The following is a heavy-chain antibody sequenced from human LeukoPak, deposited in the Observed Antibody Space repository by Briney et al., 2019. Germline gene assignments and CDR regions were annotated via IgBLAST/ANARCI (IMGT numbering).Heavy chain of an antibody. Sequence: PSETLSPTCTVSGGSISSSSYYWGWIRQPPGKGLEWIGSNYYSGSTYYNPSLKSRVTISVDTSKNQFSLKLSSVTAADTAVYYCASILEHGSGSYYLIDYWGQGTLVTVSS. J-gene: IGHJ4*02. CDR2: NYYSGST. CDR1: GGSISSSSYY. CDR3: ASILEHGSGSYYLIDY. V-gene: IGHV4-39*07. D-gene: IGHD3-10*01.